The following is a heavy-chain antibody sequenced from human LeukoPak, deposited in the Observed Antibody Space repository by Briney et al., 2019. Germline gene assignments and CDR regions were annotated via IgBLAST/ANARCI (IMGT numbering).Heavy chain of an antibody. Sequence: SETLSLTCTVSGGSISSSSYYWGWIRQPPGKGLEWIGSIYYSGSTYYNPSLKSRVTISVDTSKNQFSLKLSSVTAADTAVYYCARDIGDSTFDPWGQGTLVTVSS. J-gene: IGHJ5*02. V-gene: IGHV4-39*02. D-gene: IGHD2/OR15-2a*01. CDR1: GGSISSSSYY. CDR2: IYYSGST. CDR3: ARDIGDSTFDP.